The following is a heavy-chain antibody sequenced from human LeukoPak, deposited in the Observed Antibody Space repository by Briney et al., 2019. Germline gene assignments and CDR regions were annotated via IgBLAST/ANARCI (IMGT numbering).Heavy chain of an antibody. CDR1: GFTFSSYE. CDR2: ISSSGSTI. Sequence: GGSLRLSCAASGFTFSSYEMNWVRQAPGKGLEWVSYISSSGSTIYYADSVKGRFTISRDNAKNSLYLQMNSLRAEDTALYYCARGLNYYDSSGYYYPGQAGGEYYYYYYMDVWGKGTTVTVSS. J-gene: IGHJ6*03. D-gene: IGHD3-22*01. V-gene: IGHV3-48*03. CDR3: ARGLNYYDSSGYYYPGQAGGEYYYYYYMDV.